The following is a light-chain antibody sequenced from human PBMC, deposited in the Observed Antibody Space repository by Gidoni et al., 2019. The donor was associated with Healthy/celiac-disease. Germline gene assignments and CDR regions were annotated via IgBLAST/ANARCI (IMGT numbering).Light chain of an antibody. V-gene: IGKV1-33*01. Sequence: DIHMTQSPSSLSASVGDRVTITCQASQDISNYLNWYQQKPGKAPKLLIYDASNLETGVPSRFSGSGSGTDFTFTISSLQPEDIATYYCQQYDNLPPLTFGGGTKVELK. CDR3: QQYDNLPPLT. CDR2: DAS. J-gene: IGKJ4*01. CDR1: QDISNY.